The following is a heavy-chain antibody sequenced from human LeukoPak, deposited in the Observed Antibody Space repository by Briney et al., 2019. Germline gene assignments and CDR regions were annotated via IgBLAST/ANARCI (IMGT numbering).Heavy chain of an antibody. Sequence: SETLSLTCAVYGGSFSGYYWSWVRQPPGKGLEWIGEINHSGSTNYNPSLKSRVTISVDTSKGQFSLKLSSVTAADTAVYFCARGGIVTAGTKWLNYWGQGTLVTVSS. CDR1: GGSFSGYY. CDR3: ARGGIVTAGTKWLNY. J-gene: IGHJ4*02. CDR2: INHSGST. V-gene: IGHV4-34*01. D-gene: IGHD6-13*01.